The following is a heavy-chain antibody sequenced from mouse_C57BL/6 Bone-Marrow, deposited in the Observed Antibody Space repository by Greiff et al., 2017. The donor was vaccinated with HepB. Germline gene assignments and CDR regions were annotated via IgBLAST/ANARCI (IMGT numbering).Heavy chain of an antibody. V-gene: IGHV1-66*01. CDR2: IYPGSGNT. Sequence: QVQLKESGPELVKPGASVKISCKASGYSFTSYYIHWVKQRPGQGLEWIGWIYPGSGNTKYNEKFKGKATLTADTSSSTAYMQLSSLTSEDSAVYYCARSNYYGDYWGQGTTLTVSS. J-gene: IGHJ2*01. CDR3: ARSNYYGDY. CDR1: GYSFTSYY.